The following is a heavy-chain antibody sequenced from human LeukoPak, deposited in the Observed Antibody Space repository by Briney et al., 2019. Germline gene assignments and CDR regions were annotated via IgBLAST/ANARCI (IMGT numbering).Heavy chain of an antibody. Sequence: GGSLRLSCAASGFTFSDYSMNWVRQAPGKGLEWVSSISRSSRHVYYADSLEGRFTISRDDAKNTLYLQMNSLRVEDMAVYYCLRDFRRMGATTAYLLHWGQATLVTVSS. CDR2: ISRSSRHV. CDR3: LRDFRRMGATTAYLLH. V-gene: IGHV3-21*01. D-gene: IGHD1-26*01. CDR1: GFTFSDYS. J-gene: IGHJ1*01.